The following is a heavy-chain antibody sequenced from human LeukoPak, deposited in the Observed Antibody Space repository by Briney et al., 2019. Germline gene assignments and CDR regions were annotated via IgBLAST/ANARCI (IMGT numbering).Heavy chain of an antibody. Sequence: GGSLRLSCAASGFTFSSYSMNWVRQAPGKGLEWVSAITASGGSTYYADSVKGRFTISRDNSKNTLYLEMNSLRGEDTAVYYCALNSEGRGSRYGMDVWGQGTTVTVSS. CDR1: GFTFSSYS. CDR2: ITASGGST. CDR3: ALNSEGRGSRYGMDV. D-gene: IGHD1-26*01. J-gene: IGHJ6*02. V-gene: IGHV3-23*01.